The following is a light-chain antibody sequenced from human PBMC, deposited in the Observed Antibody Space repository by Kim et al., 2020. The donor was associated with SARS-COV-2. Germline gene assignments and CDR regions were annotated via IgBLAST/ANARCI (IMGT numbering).Light chain of an antibody. J-gene: IGKJ2*01. V-gene: IGKV4-1*01. CDR2: WAS. CDR3: QQYYSSPYT. CDR1: QSVLHSSNNKKS. Sequence: DIVMTQSPDSLAVSLGERATINCKSSQSVLHSSNNKKSLTWYQQKPGQPPKLLIYWASTRASGVPDRFSGGGSGTDFTLTISSLQTEDVAVYYCQQYYSSPYTFGQGTKLEI.